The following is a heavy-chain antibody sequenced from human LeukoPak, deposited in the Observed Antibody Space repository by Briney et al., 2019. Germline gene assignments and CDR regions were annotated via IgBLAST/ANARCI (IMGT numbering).Heavy chain of an antibody. V-gene: IGHV3-66*01. D-gene: IGHD1-7*01. CDR3: ARGLNWKYGWIDP. J-gene: IGHJ5*02. Sequence: GGSLRLSCAASGFTVSSNYMSWVRQAPGKGLEWVSVIYSGGSTYYADSVKGRFTISRDNAKNSLYLQMNSLRAEDTAVYYCARGLNWKYGWIDPWGQGTLVTVSS. CDR1: GFTVSSNY. CDR2: IYSGGST.